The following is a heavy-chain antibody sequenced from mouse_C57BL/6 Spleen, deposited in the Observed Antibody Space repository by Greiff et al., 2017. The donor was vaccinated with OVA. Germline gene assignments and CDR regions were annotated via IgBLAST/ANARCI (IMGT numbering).Heavy chain of an antibody. CDR1: GYTFTSYW. Sequence: VQLQQPGAELVKPGASVKLSCKASGYTFTSYWMQWVKQRPGQGLEWIGEIDPSDSYTNYNQKFKGKATLTVDTSSSTAYMQLSSLTSEDSAVYYCASYYGNSYYFDYWGQGTTLTVSS. CDR3: ASYYGNSYYFDY. J-gene: IGHJ2*01. CDR2: IDPSDSYT. V-gene: IGHV1-50*01. D-gene: IGHD2-1*01.